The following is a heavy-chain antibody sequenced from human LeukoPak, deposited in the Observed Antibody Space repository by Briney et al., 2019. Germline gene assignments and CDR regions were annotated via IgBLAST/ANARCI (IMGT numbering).Heavy chain of an antibody. CDR1: GYTFTSYG. J-gene: IGHJ4*02. Sequence: ASVKVSCKASGYTFTSYGISWVRQAPGQGLEWMGWISAYNGNTNYAQKLQGRVTMTTDTSTSTAYMELRSLRSDDTAVYYCARDIVVVVAIPTYYFDYWGQGTLVTVSS. CDR2: ISAYNGNT. D-gene: IGHD2-15*01. CDR3: ARDIVVVVAIPTYYFDY. V-gene: IGHV1-18*01.